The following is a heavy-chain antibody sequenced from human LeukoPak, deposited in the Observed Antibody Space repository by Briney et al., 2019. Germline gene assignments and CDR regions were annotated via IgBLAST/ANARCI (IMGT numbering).Heavy chain of an antibody. Sequence: ASVKVSCKASGGTFSSYAISWVRQAPGQGLEWMGGIIPIFGTANYAQKFQGRVTITADESTSTAYMELSSLRSEDTAVYYCARGTYYDFWSGYPFDYWGQGTLVTVSS. D-gene: IGHD3-3*01. CDR1: GGTFSSYA. J-gene: IGHJ4*02. V-gene: IGHV1-69*13. CDR3: ARGTYYDFWSGYPFDY. CDR2: IIPIFGTA.